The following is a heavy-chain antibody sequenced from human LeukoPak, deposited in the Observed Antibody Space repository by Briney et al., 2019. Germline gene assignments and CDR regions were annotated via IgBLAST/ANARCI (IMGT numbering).Heavy chain of an antibody. Sequence: ASVKVSCKTSGHTFNSYDINWVRQTIGQGLEWMGWMNPHSGNTDYAQKFQGRVTFTRNTSISTVYMEVTSLRYEDTAVYYCARRELFGDYLDSWGPGTLVTVCS. V-gene: IGHV1-8*01. J-gene: IGHJ4*02. CDR3: ARRELFGDYLDS. CDR1: GHTFNSYD. CDR2: MNPHSGNT. D-gene: IGHD3-10*01.